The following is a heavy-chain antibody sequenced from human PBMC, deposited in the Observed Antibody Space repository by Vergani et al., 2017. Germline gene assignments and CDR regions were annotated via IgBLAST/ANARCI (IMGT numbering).Heavy chain of an antibody. CDR1: GFTFSNAW. CDR2: IKSKTDGGTT. Sequence: EVQLVESGGGLVKPGGSLRLSCAASGFTFSNAWMSWVRQAPGKGLEWVGRIKSKTDGGTTDYAAPVKGRFTISRDDSKNTLYLQMNSLKTEDTAVYYCTTDLNDYGDYSFQHWGQGTLVTVSS. J-gene: IGHJ1*01. CDR3: TTDLNDYGDYSFQH. D-gene: IGHD4-17*01. V-gene: IGHV3-15*01.